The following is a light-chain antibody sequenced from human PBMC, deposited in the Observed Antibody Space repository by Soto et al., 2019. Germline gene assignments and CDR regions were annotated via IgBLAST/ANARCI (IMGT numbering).Light chain of an antibody. Sequence: DIVMTQSPLSLVVTPGEPASISCRSSQSLLNSNGYNYLDWYLQKPGQSPQLLIYLGSSRASGVPYRFSGSGSGTDFTLTISRVEAEDVGFYYCMQALQAPLTFGQGTRVEIK. CDR2: LGS. CDR1: QSLLNSNGYNY. CDR3: MQALQAPLT. V-gene: IGKV2-28*01. J-gene: IGKJ1*01.